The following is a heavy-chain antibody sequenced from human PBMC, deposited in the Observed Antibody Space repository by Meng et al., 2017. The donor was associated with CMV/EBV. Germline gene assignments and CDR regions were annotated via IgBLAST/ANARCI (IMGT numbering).Heavy chain of an antibody. D-gene: IGHD5-24*01. V-gene: IGHV3-30-3*01. J-gene: IGHJ4*02. CDR3: ARDKSRRDGYNYGY. CDR2: ISYDGSNK. CDR1: GFTFSSYA. Sequence: GGSLRPSCAASGFTFSSYAMHWVRQAPGKGLEWVAVISYDGSNKYYADSVKGRFTISRDNSKNTLYLQMNSLRAEDTAVYYCARDKSRRDGYNYGYWGQGTLVTVSS.